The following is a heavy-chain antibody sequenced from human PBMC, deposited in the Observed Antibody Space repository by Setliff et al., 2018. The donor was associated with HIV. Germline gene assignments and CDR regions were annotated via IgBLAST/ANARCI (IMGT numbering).Heavy chain of an antibody. Sequence: GASVKVSCKASGYTFTSYAMNWVRQAPGQGLEWMGWINTNTGNPTYAQGFTGRCVFSLDTSVSTAYLQISSLKAEDTAVYYCAREVVVAGVHYYNMDVWGKGTTVTVSS. D-gene: IGHD2-15*01. J-gene: IGHJ6*03. CDR1: GYTFTSYA. CDR3: AREVVVAGVHYYNMDV. CDR2: INTNTGNP. V-gene: IGHV7-4-1*02.